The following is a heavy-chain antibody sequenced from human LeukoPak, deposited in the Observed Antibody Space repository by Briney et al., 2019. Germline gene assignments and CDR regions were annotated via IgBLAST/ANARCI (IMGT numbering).Heavy chain of an antibody. D-gene: IGHD1-26*01. Sequence: GRSLRLSCAASGFTFDDYAMHWVRQAPGKGLEWVSGISWNSGSIGYADSVKGRFTISRDNAKNSLYLQMNSLRAEDTALYYCAKDMSGGSYYGAFDIWGQGTMVTVSS. J-gene: IGHJ3*02. V-gene: IGHV3-9*01. CDR1: GFTFDDYA. CDR3: AKDMSGGSYYGAFDI. CDR2: ISWNSGSI.